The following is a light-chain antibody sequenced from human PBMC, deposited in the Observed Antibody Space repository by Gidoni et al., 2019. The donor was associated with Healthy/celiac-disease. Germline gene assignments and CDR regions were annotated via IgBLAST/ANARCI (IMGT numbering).Light chain of an antibody. Sequence: DIVMTLSPDSLAVSLGERATINCKSSQSVLYSFNNNNYLAWYQQKPGQPPTLLIYWAFTRESGVPDRFSGGWSGTDFTLTISSLQAEDVAVYYCQQYYSTPRTFGQGTKVEIK. J-gene: IGKJ1*01. CDR1: QSVLYSFNNNNY. CDR2: WAF. CDR3: QQYYSTPRT. V-gene: IGKV4-1*01.